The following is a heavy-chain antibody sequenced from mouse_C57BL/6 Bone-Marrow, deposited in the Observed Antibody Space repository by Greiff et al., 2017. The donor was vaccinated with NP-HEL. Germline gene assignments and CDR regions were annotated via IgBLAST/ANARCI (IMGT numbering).Heavy chain of an antibody. Sequence: VQLQQSGAELVRPGASVRLSCTASGFTFKDDYMHWVKQRPEQGLEWIAWIDPEHGDTEYASKFQGKATITADTSSNTAYLQLSSLKSEDTAVSYCTTWPFAYWGQGTLVTVSA. CDR1: GFTFKDDY. CDR3: TTWPFAY. J-gene: IGHJ3*01. V-gene: IGHV14-4*01. CDR2: IDPEHGDT.